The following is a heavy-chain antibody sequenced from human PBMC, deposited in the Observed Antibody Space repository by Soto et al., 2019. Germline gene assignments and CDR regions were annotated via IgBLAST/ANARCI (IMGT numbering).Heavy chain of an antibody. Sequence: NPSETLSLTCTVSGGSVNSGSYYWTWIRQPPGKGLEWIGYIYHSGTTNYNASLKSRVTISVDTSKNQFFLKVNSMTAADTAVYYCARDSSGRHDYWGQGTLVTVSS. V-gene: IGHV4-61*01. CDR3: ARDSSGRHDY. CDR2: IYHSGTT. D-gene: IGHD3-22*01. CDR1: GGSVNSGSYY. J-gene: IGHJ4*02.